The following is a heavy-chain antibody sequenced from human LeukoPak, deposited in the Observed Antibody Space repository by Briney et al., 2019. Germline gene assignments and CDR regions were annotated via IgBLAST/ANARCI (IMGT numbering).Heavy chain of an antibody. Sequence: GGSLRLSCAASGFTFSDYSMNWVCQAPGMGLEWISYMRTTSSIFYADSVKGRFTISRDNDENSLYLQMNTLRPEDTAVYYCVRDLNWAFESWGQGTLVTVSS. CDR3: VRDLNWAFES. CDR2: MRTTSSI. J-gene: IGHJ4*02. D-gene: IGHD7-27*01. V-gene: IGHV3-69-1*01. CDR1: GFTFSDYS.